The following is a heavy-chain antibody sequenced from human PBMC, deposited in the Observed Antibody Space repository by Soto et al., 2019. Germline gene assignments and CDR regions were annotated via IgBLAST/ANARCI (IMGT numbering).Heavy chain of an antibody. V-gene: IGHV3-33*01. Sequence: GGSLRLSCAASGFTFSSYGMHWVRQAPGKGLEWVAVIWYDGSNKYYADSVKGRFTISRDNSKNTLYLQMNSLRAEDTAVYYCARGPSHEQLWLLLGIDYWGQGTLVTVSS. CDR2: IWYDGSNK. J-gene: IGHJ4*02. D-gene: IGHD5-18*01. CDR1: GFTFSSYG. CDR3: ARGPSHEQLWLLLGIDY.